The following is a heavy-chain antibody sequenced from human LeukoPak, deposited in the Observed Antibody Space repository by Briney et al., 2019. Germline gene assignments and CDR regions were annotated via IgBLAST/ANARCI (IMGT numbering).Heavy chain of an antibody. CDR3: ASFYCSGGSCYQYYYYYYMDV. J-gene: IGHJ6*03. D-gene: IGHD2-15*01. V-gene: IGHV4-39*01. CDR1: GGSISSRSYY. Sequence: SETLSLTCTVSGGSISSRSYYWGWIRQPPGKGLEWIGIIYYSGSTYSNPSLRSRVTISVDTSKNQFSLKLSSVTAADTAVYYCASFYCSGGSCYQYYYYYYMDVWGKGTTVTISS. CDR2: IYYSGST.